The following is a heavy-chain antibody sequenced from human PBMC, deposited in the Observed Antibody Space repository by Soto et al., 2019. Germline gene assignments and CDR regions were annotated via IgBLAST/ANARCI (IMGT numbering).Heavy chain of an antibody. D-gene: IGHD3-22*01. CDR3: AKAGRRLSYYYDSSGPGAFDI. CDR2: ISGSGGST. J-gene: IGHJ3*02. CDR1: GFTFSSYA. Sequence: PGGSLRLSCAASGFTFSSYAMSWVRQAPGKGLEWVSAISGSGGSTYYADSVKGRFTISRDNSKNTLYLQMNSLRAEDTAVYYCAKAGRRLSYYYDSSGPGAFDIWGQGTMVTV. V-gene: IGHV3-23*01.